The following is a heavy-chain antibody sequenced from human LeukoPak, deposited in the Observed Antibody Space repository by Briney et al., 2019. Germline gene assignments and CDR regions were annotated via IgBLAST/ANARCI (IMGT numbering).Heavy chain of an antibody. J-gene: IGHJ4*02. V-gene: IGHV3-9*01. CDR2: ISWNGGGM. CDR3: ASLLSGSNQINDY. Sequence: GGSLRLSSAASGFTFDAYAMHWVRQAPGKGLEWVSGISWNGGGMGYAVSVKGRFTVSRDNAKNSLYLQMNSLRAEDTAVYYCASLLSGSNQINDYWGQGTLVTVSS. CDR1: GFTFDAYA. D-gene: IGHD1-26*01.